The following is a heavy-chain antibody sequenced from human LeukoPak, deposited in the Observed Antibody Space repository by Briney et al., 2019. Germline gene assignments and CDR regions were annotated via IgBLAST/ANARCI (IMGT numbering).Heavy chain of an antibody. V-gene: IGHV3-7*03. J-gene: IGHJ4*02. CDR3: AKGKRYPDY. D-gene: IGHD1-1*01. CDR1: GFTISESW. Sequence: GGSLRLSCVVSGFTISESWMSWVRQAPGKGLGWVASLNLDGSDKYYVGSVKGRFTISRDNAKNSLYLQMDSLRVEGTAAYYCAKGKRYPDYWGQGTLVTVSS. CDR2: LNLDGSDK.